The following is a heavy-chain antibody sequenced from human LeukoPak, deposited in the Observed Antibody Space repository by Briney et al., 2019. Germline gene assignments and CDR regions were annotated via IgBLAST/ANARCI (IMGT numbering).Heavy chain of an antibody. CDR1: GFTFSSYA. Sequence: PGGSLRLSCAASGFTFSSYAMSWVRQAPGKGLEWVSAISGSGGSTYYADSVKGRFTISRDNSKNTLYLQMNSLRAEDTAVYYCAKFLPTHIVVANYYFDYWGQETLVTVSS. CDR2: ISGSGGST. V-gene: IGHV3-23*01. J-gene: IGHJ4*02. CDR3: AKFLPTHIVVANYYFDY. D-gene: IGHD2-21*01.